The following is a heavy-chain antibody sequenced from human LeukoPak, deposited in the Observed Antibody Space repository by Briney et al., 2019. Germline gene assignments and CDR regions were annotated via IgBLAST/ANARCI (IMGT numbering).Heavy chain of an antibody. J-gene: IGHJ3*02. CDR3: AKGRLMVSDALDI. CDR2: ISWSSGSI. D-gene: IGHD2-8*01. Sequence: GGSLRLSCAASGFTFDDYAMHWVRQAPGKGLEWVSGISWSSGSIGYADSVKGRFTISRDNAKNSLYLQMNSLRAEDMALYYCAKGRLMVSDALDIWGQGTMVTVSS. V-gene: IGHV3-9*03. CDR1: GFTFDDYA.